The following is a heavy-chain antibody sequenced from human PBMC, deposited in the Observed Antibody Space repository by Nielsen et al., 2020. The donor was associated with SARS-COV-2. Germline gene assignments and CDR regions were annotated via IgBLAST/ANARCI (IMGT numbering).Heavy chain of an antibody. D-gene: IGHD3-3*01. J-gene: IGHJ5*02. V-gene: IGHV3-72*01. CDR2: TRNKANSYTT. CDR1: GFTFSDHY. Sequence: GESLKISCAASGFTFSDHYMDWVRQAPGKGLEWVGRTRNKANSYTTEYAASVKGRFTISRDDSKNSLYLQMNSLKTEDTAVYYCARERVVYYDFWSGYHGNWFDPWGQGTLVTVSS. CDR3: ARERVVYYDFWSGYHGNWFDP.